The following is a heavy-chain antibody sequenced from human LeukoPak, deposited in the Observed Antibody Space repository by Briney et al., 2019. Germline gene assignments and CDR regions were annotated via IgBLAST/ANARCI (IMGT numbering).Heavy chain of an antibody. J-gene: IGHJ3*02. V-gene: IGHV3-23*05. D-gene: IGHD2-15*01. Sequence: GGSLRLSCAASGFTFSIYDMSWVRQAPGKGLECVSAINRGVGSTYYADSVKGRFTISRDNSENTLYLQMNSLRAEDTAVYYCARGYSRAAFDIWGQGTVVAVSS. CDR3: ARGYSRAAFDI. CDR1: GFTFSIYD. CDR2: INRGVGST.